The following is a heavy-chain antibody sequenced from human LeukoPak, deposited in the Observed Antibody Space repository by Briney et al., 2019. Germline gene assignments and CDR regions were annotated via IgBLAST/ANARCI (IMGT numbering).Heavy chain of an antibody. CDR1: GYTFTSYG. J-gene: IGHJ5*02. CDR3: ARLSVVVVAATLDWFDP. V-gene: IGHV1-18*01. CDR2: ISAYNGNT. D-gene: IGHD2-15*01. Sequence: ASVKVSCKASGYTFTSYGISWVRQAPGQGLEWMGWISAYNGNTNYAQKLQGRVTMTTDTSTSTAYMELRSLRSDDTAVYYCARLSVVVVAATLDWFDPWGQGTLVTVSS.